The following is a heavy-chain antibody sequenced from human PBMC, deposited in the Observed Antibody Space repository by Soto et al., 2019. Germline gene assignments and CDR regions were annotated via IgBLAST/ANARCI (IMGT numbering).Heavy chain of an antibody. CDR3: VKDQRRQWLAYYFDY. CDR1: GFTFSSYA. V-gene: IGHV3-23*01. CDR2: ISSSGGST. D-gene: IGHD6-19*01. Sequence: GGSLRLSCAASGFTFSSYAMSWVRQAPGKGMEWVAAISSSGGSTYYADSVKGRFTISRDNSKNTLYLQMNSLRLEDTAVYYCVKDQRRQWLAYYFDYWGQGTRVTVSS. J-gene: IGHJ4*02.